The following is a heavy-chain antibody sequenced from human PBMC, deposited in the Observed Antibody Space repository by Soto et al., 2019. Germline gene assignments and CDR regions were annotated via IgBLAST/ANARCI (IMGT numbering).Heavy chain of an antibody. J-gene: IGHJ4*02. CDR2: IYYSGST. CDR1: GGSISSGGYY. Sequence: PSETLSLTCTVSGGSISSGGYYWSWIRQHPGKGLEWIGYIYYSGSTYYNPSLKSRVTISVDTSKNQFSLKLSSVTAADTAVYYCARGAAVAGLVFGYWGQGTLVTVSS. CDR3: ARGAAVAGLVFGY. D-gene: IGHD6-19*01. V-gene: IGHV4-31*03.